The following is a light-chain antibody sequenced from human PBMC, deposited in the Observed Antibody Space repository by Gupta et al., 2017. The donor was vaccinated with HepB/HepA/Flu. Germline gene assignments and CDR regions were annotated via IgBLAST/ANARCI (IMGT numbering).Light chain of an antibody. CDR2: GAS. CDR3: QQYGSSPWT. V-gene: IGKV3-20*01. CDR1: RSVSSSY. Sequence: EIVLTQSPGTLSLSPGERATLSCRASRSVSSSYLAWYQQKPGQAPRLLIYGASSRATGIPDRFIGSGSGTDFTLTISRLEPEDFAVYYCQQYGSSPWTFGQGTKVEIK. J-gene: IGKJ1*01.